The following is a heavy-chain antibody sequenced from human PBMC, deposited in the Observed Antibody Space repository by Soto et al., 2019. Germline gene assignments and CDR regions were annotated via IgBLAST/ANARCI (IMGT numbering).Heavy chain of an antibody. CDR3: ARMRFGTVPHWFDP. CDR1: GGYVSSGSYF. CDR2: IYYSGKT. V-gene: IGHV4-61*01. Sequence: PSETLFLTCSASSGHVVSGGYVSSGSYFWSWIRRPPGRDLEFIGYIYYSGKTYYNPSLKSRVTMSLDTSKNQFSLNLSSVNTADTAVYYCARMRFGTVPHWFDPWGQGTLVTVSS. D-gene: IGHD1-1*01. J-gene: IGHJ5*02.